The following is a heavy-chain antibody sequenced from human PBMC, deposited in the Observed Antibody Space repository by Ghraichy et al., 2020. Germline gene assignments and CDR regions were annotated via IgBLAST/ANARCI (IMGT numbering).Heavy chain of an antibody. D-gene: IGHD3-22*01. Sequence: GGSLRLSCAASGFTFSSYWMHWVRQAPGKGLVWVSRINSDGSSTSYADSVKGRFTISRDNAKNTLYLQMNSLRAEDTAVYYCTASYYYDSSGQPLDYWGQGTLVTVSS. CDR2: INSDGSST. V-gene: IGHV3-74*01. J-gene: IGHJ4*02. CDR1: GFTFSSYW. CDR3: TASYYYDSSGQPLDY.